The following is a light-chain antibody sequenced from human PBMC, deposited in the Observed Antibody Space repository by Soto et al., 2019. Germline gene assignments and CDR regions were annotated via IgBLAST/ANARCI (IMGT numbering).Light chain of an antibody. V-gene: IGLV2-11*01. J-gene: IGLJ2*01. CDR2: DVS. CDR1: SSDVGAYNY. Sequence: QSVLTQPRSVSGSPGQSVTISCTGTSSDVGAYNYVSWYQQHPGKAPKLMIYDVSKRPSGVPDRFSGSKSGNTASLTISGLQAEDEADYHCCSYAGSYSYVVFGGGTQLTVL. CDR3: CSYAGSYSYVV.